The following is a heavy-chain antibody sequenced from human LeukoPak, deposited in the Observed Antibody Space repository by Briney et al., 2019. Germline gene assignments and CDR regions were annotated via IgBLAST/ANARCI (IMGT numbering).Heavy chain of an antibody. CDR2: IDHSGSG. J-gene: IGHJ4*02. CDR1: SGSISSFY. V-gene: IGHV4-59*01. D-gene: IGHD2-8*01. Sequence: PSETLPLTCTVSSGSISSFYWSWIRQPPGKGLEWIGYIDHSGSGNYNPSLKSRLTMSVDTSKNQFSLKLSSVTAADTAVYYCARSSMVDFDFWGQGTLVTVSS. CDR3: ARSSMVDFDF.